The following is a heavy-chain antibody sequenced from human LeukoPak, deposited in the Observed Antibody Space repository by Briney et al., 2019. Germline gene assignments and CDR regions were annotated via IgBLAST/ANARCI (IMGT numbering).Heavy chain of an antibody. D-gene: IGHD2-21*02. J-gene: IGHJ5*02. Sequence: PGGSLRLSCAASGFTFSSYAMSWVRQAPGKGLEWVSAISGSGGSTYYADSVKGRFTISRDNSKSTLYLQMNSLRAEDTAVYYCAKKAYCGGDCYRPNFNWFDPWGQGTLVTVSS. V-gene: IGHV3-23*01. CDR2: ISGSGGST. CDR1: GFTFSSYA. CDR3: AKKAYCGGDCYRPNFNWFDP.